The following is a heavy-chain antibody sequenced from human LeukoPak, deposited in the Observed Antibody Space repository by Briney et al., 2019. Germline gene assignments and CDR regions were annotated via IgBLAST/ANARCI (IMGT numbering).Heavy chain of an antibody. D-gene: IGHD3-22*01. V-gene: IGHV4-39*01. J-gene: IGHJ4*02. CDR1: GGSISSSSYY. CDR3: ARQVTMIVVVIDKTDY. Sequence: SETLFLTCTVSGGSISSSSYYWGWIRQPPGKGLEWIGSIYYSGSTYYNPSLKSRVTISVDTSKNQFSLKLSSVTAADTAVYYCARQVTMIVVVIDKTDYWGQGTLVTVSS. CDR2: IYYSGST.